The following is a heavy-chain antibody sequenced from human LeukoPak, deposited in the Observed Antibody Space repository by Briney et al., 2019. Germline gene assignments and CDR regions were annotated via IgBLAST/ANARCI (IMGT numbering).Heavy chain of an antibody. CDR1: GYTFTSYD. J-gene: IGHJ4*02. CDR3: ARGGDYYDSSGYYYEDY. Sequence: ASVTVSCKASGYTFTSYDINWVRQATGQGVEWMGWMSPNSGNTGYAQKFQGRVTITSNTSISTAYMELSSLRSEDTAVYYCARGGDYYDSSGYYYEDYWGQGTLVTVSS. D-gene: IGHD3-22*01. V-gene: IGHV1-8*03. CDR2: MSPNSGNT.